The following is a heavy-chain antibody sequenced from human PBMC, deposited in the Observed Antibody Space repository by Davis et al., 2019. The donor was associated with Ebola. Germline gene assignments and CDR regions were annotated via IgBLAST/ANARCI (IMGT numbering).Heavy chain of an antibody. CDR1: AGTFSSYA. CDR3: ARVGYCSGGSCRLRHYYYYGMDV. CDR2: IIPIFGTA. V-gene: IGHV1-69*13. Sequence: SVKVSCKASAGTFSSYAISWVRQAPGQGLEWLGGIIPIFGTAKYAQKFQGRVTITADESTSTAYMELRSLRSDDTAVYYCARVGYCSGGSCRLRHYYYYGMDVWGQGTTVTVSS. J-gene: IGHJ6*02. D-gene: IGHD2-15*01.